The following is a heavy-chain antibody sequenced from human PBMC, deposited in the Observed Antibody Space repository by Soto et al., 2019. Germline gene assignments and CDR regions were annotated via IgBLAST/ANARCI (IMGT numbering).Heavy chain of an antibody. CDR3: ARHKSLSLSDNFDI. V-gene: IGHV4-39*01. D-gene: IGHD1-20*01. Sequence: SETLSLTCTVSGGSITSSSFFWDWIRQPPGKGLEWIGSIHYSGSTYYNPSLKSRVTISVDTSKNQFSLKLTSVTAADTAVYYCARHKSLSLSDNFDIWGQGTMVTVSS. CDR1: GGSITSSSFF. CDR2: IHYSGST. J-gene: IGHJ3*02.